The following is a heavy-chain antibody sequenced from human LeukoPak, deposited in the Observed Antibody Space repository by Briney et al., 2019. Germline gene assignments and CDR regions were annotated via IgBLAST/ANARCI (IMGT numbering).Heavy chain of an antibody. CDR1: GFTFSSYS. V-gene: IGHV3-21*01. Sequence: GGSLRLSCAASGFTFSSYSMNWVRQAPGKGLEWVSSISSSSSYIYYADSVKGRFTISRDNAKNSLYLQMNSLRAEVTAVYYCARAGYSSGWDYFDYWGQGTLVTVSS. D-gene: IGHD6-19*01. J-gene: IGHJ4*02. CDR3: ARAGYSSGWDYFDY. CDR2: ISSSSSYI.